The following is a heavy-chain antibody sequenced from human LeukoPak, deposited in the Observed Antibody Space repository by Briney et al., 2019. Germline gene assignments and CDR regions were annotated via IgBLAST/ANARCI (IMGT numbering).Heavy chain of an antibody. Sequence: GGSLRLSCAASGFTLDDYTMHWVRQAPGKGLEWVSVVRGDGDGTYYADSVEGRFTISRDNSKNSLYLQMDSLRTEDTALYYCAKDFSRSWWYGMHVWGQGITDSV. J-gene: IGHJ6*02. V-gene: IGHV3-43*01. CDR3: AKDFSRSWWYGMHV. CDR1: GFTLDDYT. CDR2: VRGDGDGT. D-gene: IGHD2-15*01.